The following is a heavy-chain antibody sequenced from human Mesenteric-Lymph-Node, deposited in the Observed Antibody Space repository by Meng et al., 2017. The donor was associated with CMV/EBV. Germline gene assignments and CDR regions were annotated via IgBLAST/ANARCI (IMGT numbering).Heavy chain of an antibody. D-gene: IGHD4-23*01. CDR2: ISWSSGSI. J-gene: IGHJ4*02. CDR1: GFTFGDYA. Sequence: SLKISCAASGFTFGDYAMHWVRQAPGKGLEWVSYISWSSGSIGYADYVKGRVTISRDNTKNSLFLQMNSLRAEDTAFYYCAKASNDYGGNSFFDYWGQGTLVTVSS. V-gene: IGHV3-9*01. CDR3: AKASNDYGGNSFFDY.